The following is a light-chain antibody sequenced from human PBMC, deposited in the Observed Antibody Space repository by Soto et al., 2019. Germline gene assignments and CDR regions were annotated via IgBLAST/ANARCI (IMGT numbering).Light chain of an antibody. Sequence: ESVFAQAPGPLSFAPRDRATLSCRASQSVSSSYLAWYQQKPGQVPRLFIYGASRRATGIPDRFSGSGSGTDFTLTISRLEPEDFAVYYCQQYGSSLWTFGQGTKVDIK. J-gene: IGKJ1*01. CDR2: GAS. CDR3: QQYGSSLWT. V-gene: IGKV3-20*01. CDR1: QSVSSSY.